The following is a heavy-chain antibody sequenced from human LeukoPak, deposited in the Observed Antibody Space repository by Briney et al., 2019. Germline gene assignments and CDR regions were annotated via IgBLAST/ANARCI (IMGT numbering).Heavy chain of an antibody. CDR2: IYSSGST. Sequence: PGGSLRLSCAASGFTFNSYAMSWVRQPPGKGLEWIGHIYSSGSTTYSPSLKGRVTMSVDTSKNQFSLKLTSVTAADTAVYYCARHRSDGTYPLDYWGQGALVTVSS. CDR3: ARHRSDGTYPLDY. CDR1: GFTFNSYA. J-gene: IGHJ4*02. V-gene: IGHV4-59*08. D-gene: IGHD1-26*01.